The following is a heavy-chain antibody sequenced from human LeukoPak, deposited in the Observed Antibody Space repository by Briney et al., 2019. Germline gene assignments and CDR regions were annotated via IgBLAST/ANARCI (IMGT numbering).Heavy chain of an antibody. J-gene: IGHJ3*01. Sequence: GGSLRLSCAASGFTFSSYIMNWVRQAPGKGLEWVSSIFSSSSYIYYADSVKGRFTISRDNAQNSLYLQMNSLRAEDTAVYYCARGAADEDAFDVWGQGTVVTVSS. CDR3: ARGAADEDAFDV. CDR1: GFTFSSYI. CDR2: IFSSSSYI. V-gene: IGHV3-21*01.